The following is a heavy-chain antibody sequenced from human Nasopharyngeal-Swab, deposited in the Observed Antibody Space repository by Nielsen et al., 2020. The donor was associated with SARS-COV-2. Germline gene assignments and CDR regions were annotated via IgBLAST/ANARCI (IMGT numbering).Heavy chain of an antibody. D-gene: IGHD2-8*01. Sequence: SVKVSCKASGDTFSSSAITWVRQAPGQGLEWMGGIIPMFGTADYTQKFQGRVTITADRSTSTAYMEMNSLRSEDTAVYYCARAHPRSCTDGVCFRSQVYNWFDPWGQGTLVTVSS. V-gene: IGHV1-69*06. CDR1: GDTFSSSA. CDR3: ARAHPRSCTDGVCFRSQVYNWFDP. CDR2: IIPMFGTA. J-gene: IGHJ5*02.